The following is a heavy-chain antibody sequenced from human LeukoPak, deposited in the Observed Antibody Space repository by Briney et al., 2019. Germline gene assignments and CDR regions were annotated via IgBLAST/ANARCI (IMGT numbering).Heavy chain of an antibody. CDR3: VREITRATTYFDS. V-gene: IGHV1-2*06. Sequence: ASVTVSCMASGYTFTGYYIHWVRQAPGQGLEWMGRINPNNGDTNYAQKFPGRVTLTRDTSIGTAYMELSSLRSDDTAMYYCVREITRATTYFDSWGQGTLVTVSS. CDR1: GYTFTGYY. CDR2: INPNNGDT. D-gene: IGHD1-26*01. J-gene: IGHJ4*02.